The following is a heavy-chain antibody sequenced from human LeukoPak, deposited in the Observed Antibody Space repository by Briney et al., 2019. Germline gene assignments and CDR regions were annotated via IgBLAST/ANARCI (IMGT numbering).Heavy chain of an antibody. D-gene: IGHD6-13*01. CDR2: INHSGST. CDR1: GGSFSGYY. Sequence: SETLSLTCAVYGGSFSGYYWSWIRQPPGKGLEWIGEINHSGSTNYNPSLKSRVTISVDTSKNQFSLKLSSVTAADTAVYYCARANRQLDAFDIWGQGTMVTVSS. CDR3: ARANRQLDAFDI. V-gene: IGHV4-34*01. J-gene: IGHJ3*02.